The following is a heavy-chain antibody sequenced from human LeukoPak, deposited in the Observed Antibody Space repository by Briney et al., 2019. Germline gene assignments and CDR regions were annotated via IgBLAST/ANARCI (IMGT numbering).Heavy chain of an antibody. CDR1: GFTFSGYA. Sequence: GGSLRLSCAASGFTFSGYAMHWVRQAPGTGLEWVAVIWYDGSNKCYADSVKGRFTISRDNSKNTLYLQMNSLRAEDTAVYYCARDLKTDYFDSWGQGTLVTVSS. CDR3: ARDLKTDYFDS. V-gene: IGHV3-33*01. CDR2: IWYDGSNK. J-gene: IGHJ4*02.